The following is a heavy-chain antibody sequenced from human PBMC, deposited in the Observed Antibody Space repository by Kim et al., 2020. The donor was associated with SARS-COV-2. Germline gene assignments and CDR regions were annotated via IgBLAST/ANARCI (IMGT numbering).Heavy chain of an antibody. Sequence: YYADSVKGRLTISRDNSKNTLYLQMNSLRAEDTAVYYCARDLESGGSEDYWGQGTLVTVSS. V-gene: IGHV3-33*01. J-gene: IGHJ4*02. CDR3: ARDLESGGSEDY. D-gene: IGHD3-16*01.